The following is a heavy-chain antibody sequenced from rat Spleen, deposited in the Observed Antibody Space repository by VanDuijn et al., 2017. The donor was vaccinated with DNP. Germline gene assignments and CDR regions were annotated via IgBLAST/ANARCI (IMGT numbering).Heavy chain of an antibody. V-gene: IGHV5S10*01. Sequence: EVQLVESGGGLVQPGRSLKLSCAASGFTFSDYNMAWVRQAPKKGLEWVATIIYDGSRTYYRDSVKGRFTISRDNAKSTLYLQMDSLRSEDTATYYCATHPYYYDGGYAMDAWGQGTSVTVSS. CDR2: IIYDGSRT. D-gene: IGHD1-12*02. CDR3: ATHPYYYDGGYAMDA. CDR1: GFTFSDYN. J-gene: IGHJ4*01.